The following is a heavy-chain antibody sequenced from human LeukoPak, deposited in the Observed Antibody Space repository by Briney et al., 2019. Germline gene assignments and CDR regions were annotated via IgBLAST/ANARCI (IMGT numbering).Heavy chain of an antibody. J-gene: IGHJ3*02. CDR3: ARGYTFGHDAFDI. CDR1: GSTVSSNY. CDR2: IYSGGRT. D-gene: IGHD5-18*01. V-gene: IGHV3-53*01. Sequence: GGSLRLSCAASGSTVSSNYMSWVRQAPGKGLEWVSVIYSGGRTYYADSVKGRFTISRDNSKNTLYLQMNSLRAEDSAVYYCARGYTFGHDAFDIWGQGTMVTVSS.